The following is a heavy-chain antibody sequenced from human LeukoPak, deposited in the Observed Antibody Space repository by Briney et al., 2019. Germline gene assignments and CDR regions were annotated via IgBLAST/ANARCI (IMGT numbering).Heavy chain of an antibody. J-gene: IGHJ4*02. CDR3: ARDKSGGSRLDS. V-gene: IGHV4-59*01. CDR1: GGSISSYY. D-gene: IGHD3-16*01. CDR2: IYYSGSA. Sequence: PSETQSLTCIVSGGSISSYYWSWIRQPPGKGLEWIGYIYYSGSANYNPSLKSRVIISVDTSENHFSLKLSSVTAADAAVYYCARDKSGGSRLDSWGQGTLVTVS.